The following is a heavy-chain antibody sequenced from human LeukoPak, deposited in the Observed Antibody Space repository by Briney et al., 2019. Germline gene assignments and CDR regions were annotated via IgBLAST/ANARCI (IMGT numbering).Heavy chain of an antibody. J-gene: IGHJ6*02. Sequence: SETLSLTCTVSGGSISSSSSYWGWIRHPPGKGLEWFGSIYYSGGPYFNPSLKSRVTISVDTSKNQFSLKLSSVTAADTAVYYCARHLNPKCSGGSCYPIGYYYYYGMDVWGQGTTVTVSS. CDR2: IYYSGGP. D-gene: IGHD2-15*01. V-gene: IGHV4-39*01. CDR1: GGSISSSSSY. CDR3: ARHLNPKCSGGSCYPIGYYYYYGMDV.